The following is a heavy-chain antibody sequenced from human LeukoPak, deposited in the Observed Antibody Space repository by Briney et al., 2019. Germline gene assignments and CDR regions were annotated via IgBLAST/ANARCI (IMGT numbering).Heavy chain of an antibody. Sequence: SETLSLTCTVSGGSISSSSSYWGWIRQPPGKGLEWIGSIYYSGSTYYNPSLKSRVTISVDTSKNQFSLKLSSVTAADTAVYYCAHSLPRGYWYFDLWGRGTLVTVSS. D-gene: IGHD3-16*01. J-gene: IGHJ2*01. CDR1: GGSISSSSSY. CDR3: AHSLPRGYWYFDL. V-gene: IGHV4-39*07. CDR2: IYYSGST.